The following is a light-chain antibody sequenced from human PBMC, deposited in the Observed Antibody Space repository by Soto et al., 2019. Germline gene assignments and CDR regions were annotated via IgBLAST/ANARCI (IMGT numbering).Light chain of an antibody. V-gene: IGKV1-39*01. J-gene: IGKJ3*01. Sequence: DIQMTQSPSSLSASVGDRVTITCRASQSISSYLNWYQQKPGKAPKLLIYAASRLQSGVPSRFSGSGSGTDFALTISSLSPEDFATYYCQQSYSTPFTFGPGTKVDIK. CDR3: QQSYSTPFT. CDR1: QSISSY. CDR2: AAS.